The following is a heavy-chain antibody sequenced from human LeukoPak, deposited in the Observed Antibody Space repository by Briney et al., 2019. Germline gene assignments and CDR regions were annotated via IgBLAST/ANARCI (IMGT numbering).Heavy chain of an antibody. D-gene: IGHD2-21*01. Sequence: GGSLRLSCTASGFTFGDYAMSWFRQAPGKGLEWVSAISGSGGSTYYADSVKGRFTISRDNSKNTLYLQMNSLRAEDTAVYYCAKPHAAAYCGGDCYAYWGQGTLVTVSS. CDR1: GFTFGDYA. V-gene: IGHV3-23*01. CDR3: AKPHAAAYCGGDCYAY. J-gene: IGHJ4*02. CDR2: ISGSGGST.